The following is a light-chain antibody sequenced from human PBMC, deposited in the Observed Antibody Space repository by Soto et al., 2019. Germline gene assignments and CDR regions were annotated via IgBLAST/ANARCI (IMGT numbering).Light chain of an antibody. V-gene: IGKV1-39*01. J-gene: IGKJ5*01. CDR3: QQSYSTA. CDR1: QDIRSD. CDR2: AAS. Sequence: DIQMTQSPSSLSASVGDRVTISCRASQDIRSDLCWYQQKPGEAPKLLIYAASSLQSGVPSRFSGSGSGTDFTLTISSLQPEDFATYYCQQSYSTAFGQGTRLEIK.